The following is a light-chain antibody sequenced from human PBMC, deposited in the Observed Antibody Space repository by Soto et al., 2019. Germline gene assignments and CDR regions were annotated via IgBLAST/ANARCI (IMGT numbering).Light chain of an antibody. Sequence: EIVLTQSPGTLSLSPGERATLSCRASQSVSSSYLAWYQQKPGQAPRLLIYGASSRATGIPDRFSGSGSGTDFTLTISRLEPKDLAVYYCQQYGSTPGTFGQRTKLEIK. CDR2: GAS. CDR3: QQYGSTPGT. CDR1: QSVSSSY. V-gene: IGKV3-20*01. J-gene: IGKJ2*01.